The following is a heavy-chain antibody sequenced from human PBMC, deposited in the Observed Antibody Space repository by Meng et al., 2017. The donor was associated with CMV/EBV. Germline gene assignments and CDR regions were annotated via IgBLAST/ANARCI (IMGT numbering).Heavy chain of an antibody. Sequence: ASVKVSCKASGYTFTSYGISWVRQAPGQGLEWMGWISAYNGNTNYAQKLQGRVTMTIDTSTSTAYMELRSLRSDDTAVYYCARDQVQAKVVPASDYYGMDVWGQGTTVTVSS. V-gene: IGHV1-18*01. CDR2: ISAYNGNT. J-gene: IGHJ6*02. D-gene: IGHD2-2*01. CDR3: ARDQVQAKVVPASDYYGMDV. CDR1: GYTFTSYG.